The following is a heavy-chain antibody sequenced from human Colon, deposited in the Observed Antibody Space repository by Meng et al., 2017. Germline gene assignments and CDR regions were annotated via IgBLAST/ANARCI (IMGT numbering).Heavy chain of an antibody. J-gene: IGHJ4*02. V-gene: IGHV1-8*01. CDR2: MSPDNGNT. D-gene: IGHD3-10*01. Sequence: ASVKVSCKASGYTFTTYHINWVRQAPGQGPEWMGWMSPDNGNTAYAQNFQGRGTMTRDSSIGTAYMELSSLRSEDTAVYYCARGVDAGVDYWGQGTPVTVSS. CDR1: GYTFTTYH. CDR3: ARGVDAGVDY.